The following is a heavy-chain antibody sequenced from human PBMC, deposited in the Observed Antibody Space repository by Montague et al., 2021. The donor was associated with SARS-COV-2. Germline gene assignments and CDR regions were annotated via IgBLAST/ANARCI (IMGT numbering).Heavy chain of an antibody. CDR1: GGSFRHSH. J-gene: IGHJ4*02. Sequence: SETLSLTCSVYGGSFRHSHWSWVCKPPAPGLGLIWEVSQNGSTKYNPSLKSRVTISVYTSKNQFSLKLSSLTAADTAAYYCARGQSGITMIVVAILGVEFYFDNWGQGTLVTVSS. V-gene: IGHV4-34*01. D-gene: IGHD3-22*01. CDR2: VSQNGST. CDR3: ARGQSGITMIVVAILGVEFYFDN.